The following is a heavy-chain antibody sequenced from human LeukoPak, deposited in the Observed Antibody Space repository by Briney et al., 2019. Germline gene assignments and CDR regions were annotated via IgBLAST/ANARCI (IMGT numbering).Heavy chain of an antibody. V-gene: IGHV4-4*07. CDR1: GGSISSNY. D-gene: IGHD3-10*01. CDR3: ARARGYGDAFDI. CDR2: IYTSGST. Sequence: SETLSLTCSVSGGSISSNYWTWIRQPAGKGLEWIGRIYTSGSTKYNPSLKSRVTMSIDTSKNQFSLKLSSVTAADTAVYYCARARGYGDAFDIWGQGTMVTASS. J-gene: IGHJ3*02.